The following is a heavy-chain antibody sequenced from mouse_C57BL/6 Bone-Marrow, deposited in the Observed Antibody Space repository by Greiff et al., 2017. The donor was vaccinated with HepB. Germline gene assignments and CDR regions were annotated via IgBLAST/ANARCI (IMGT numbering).Heavy chain of an antibody. J-gene: IGHJ2*01. CDR1: GYSITSGYY. Sequence: EVKLVESGPGLVKPSQSLSLTCSVTGYSITSGYYWNWIRQFPGNKLEWMGYISYDGSNNYNPSLKNRISITRDTSKNQFFLKLNSVTTEDTATYYCARDKTTEDYFDYWGQGTTLTVSS. V-gene: IGHV3-6*01. CDR2: ISYDGSN. D-gene: IGHD1-1*01. CDR3: ARDKTTEDYFDY.